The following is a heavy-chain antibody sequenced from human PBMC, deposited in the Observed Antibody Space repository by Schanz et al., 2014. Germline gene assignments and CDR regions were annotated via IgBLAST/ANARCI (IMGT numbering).Heavy chain of an antibody. D-gene: IGHD7-27*01. V-gene: IGHV3-23*04. Sequence: EVQLVESGGELLQPGGSLRLSCATSGFTFTTFAMTWVRQAPGKGLEWVSGISDRGDGTNYGDSVRGRFTISRDNAKNSLYLEMTSLRGEDTAVYYCARENLNWEAFDIWGQGTVVTVSS. CDR2: ISDRGDGT. J-gene: IGHJ3*02. CDR1: GFTFTTFA. CDR3: ARENLNWEAFDI.